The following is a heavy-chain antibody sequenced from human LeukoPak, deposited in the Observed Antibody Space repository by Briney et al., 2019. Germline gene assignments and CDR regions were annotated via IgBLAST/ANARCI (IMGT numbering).Heavy chain of an antibody. V-gene: IGHV3-21*05. D-gene: IGHD3-22*01. CDR2: ISTSSSYI. J-gene: IGHJ4*02. CDR1: GFTFSSYE. Sequence: GGSLRLSCAASGFTFSSYEMNWVRQAPGKGLEWVSYISTSSSYIYYADSVKGRFTISRDNAKNSLYLQMNSLRAEDTAVYYCGRVTGYMIEDYFDYWGQGTLVTVSS. CDR3: GRVTGYMIEDYFDY.